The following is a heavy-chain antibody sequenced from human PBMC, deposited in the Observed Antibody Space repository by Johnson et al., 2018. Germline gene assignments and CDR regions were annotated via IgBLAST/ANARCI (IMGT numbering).Heavy chain of an antibody. Sequence: QVQLQESGPGLVKPSETLSLTCTVSDGSISSYFWNWIRQPPGRGLEWVGYVHYSGSSGNTNYNPSLQSRVTISVDTSKNQFSLGLSSVTAADPAGYYCARGRSRGMDVWGQGTTVIVSS. CDR3: ARGRSRGMDV. D-gene: IGHD3-10*01. CDR2: VHYSGSSGNT. CDR1: DGSISSYF. V-gene: IGHV4-59*01. J-gene: IGHJ6*02.